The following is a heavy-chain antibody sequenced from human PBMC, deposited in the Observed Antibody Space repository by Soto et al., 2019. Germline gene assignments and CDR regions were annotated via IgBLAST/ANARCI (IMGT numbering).Heavy chain of an antibody. Sequence: GESLKISCKGSGYSFTSYWIGRVRQMPGKGLEWMGIIYPGDSDTRYSPSFQGQVTISADKSISTAYLQWSSLKASDTAMYYCARLESSSWYVGWFDPWGQGTLVTVSS. CDR3: ARLESSSWYVGWFDP. CDR2: IYPGDSDT. CDR1: GYSFTSYW. V-gene: IGHV5-51*01. J-gene: IGHJ5*02. D-gene: IGHD6-13*01.